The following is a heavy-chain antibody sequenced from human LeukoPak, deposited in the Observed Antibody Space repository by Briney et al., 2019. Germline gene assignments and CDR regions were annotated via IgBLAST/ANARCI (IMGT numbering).Heavy chain of an antibody. CDR2: IYPGDSDT. Sequence: GESLKISCKGSGYKFTNSWIAWVRQLPGKGLEWMGIIYPGDSDTIYSPSFKGQVTFSADKSITTAYLQWSGLKASDTAMYYCARQARALGDAFDIWGQGTMVTVSS. CDR1: GYKFTNSW. J-gene: IGHJ3*02. V-gene: IGHV5-51*01. CDR3: ARQARALGDAFDI. D-gene: IGHD1-26*01.